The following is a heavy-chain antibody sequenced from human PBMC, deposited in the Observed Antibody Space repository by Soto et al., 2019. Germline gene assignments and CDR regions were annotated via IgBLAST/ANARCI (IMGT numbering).Heavy chain of an antibody. V-gene: IGHV4-30-2*01. Sequence: QLQLQESGSGLVKPSQTLSLTCAVSGGSISSGGYSCNWIRQPPGKGLEWIGYIYHSGSTYYNPSLKSRVTISVDRSKNQFSLKLSSVSAADTAVYYCSRGVTTVTTFYYWGQGTLFTVSS. D-gene: IGHD4-17*01. J-gene: IGHJ4*02. CDR3: SRGVTTVTTFYY. CDR2: IYHSGST. CDR1: GGSISSGGYS.